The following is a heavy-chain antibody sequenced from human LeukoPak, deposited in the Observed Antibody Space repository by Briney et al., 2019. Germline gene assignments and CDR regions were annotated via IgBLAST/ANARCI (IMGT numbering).Heavy chain of an antibody. J-gene: IGHJ4*02. CDR2: IGTSSITI. CDR1: GFTFSTYN. CDR3: ARDLLDY. V-gene: IGHV3-48*01. Sequence: GGSLRLSCAASGFTFSTYNMNWVRQAPGKGLEWVSYIGTSSITIYYADSVKGRFTLSRDNAKNSLYLQMNSLRAEDTAVYYCARDLLDYWGQGTLVTVSS.